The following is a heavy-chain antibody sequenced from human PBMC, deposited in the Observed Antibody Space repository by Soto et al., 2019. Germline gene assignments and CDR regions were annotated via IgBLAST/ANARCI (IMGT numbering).Heavy chain of an antibody. D-gene: IGHD6-13*01. V-gene: IGHV3-23*01. J-gene: IGHJ4*02. CDR1: GSTFSSYA. CDR2: ISGSGGST. Sequence: EVQLLESGGGLVQPGGSLRLSCAASGSTFSSYAMSWVRQAPGKGLEWVSAISGSGGSTYYADSVKGRFTISRDNSKNTLYLQMNSLRAEDTAVYYCASLGGRTAGTFPHYWGQGTLVTVSS. CDR3: ASLGGRTAGTFPHY.